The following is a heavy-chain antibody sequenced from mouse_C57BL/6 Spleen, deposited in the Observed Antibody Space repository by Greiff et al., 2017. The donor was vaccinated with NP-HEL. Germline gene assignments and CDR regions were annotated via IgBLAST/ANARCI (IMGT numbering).Heavy chain of an antibody. Sequence: QVQLQQSGPELVKPGASVKISCKASGYAFSSSWMNWVKQRPGKGHEWIGRIYPGDGDTNYNGKFKGKATLTADKSSSTAYMQLSSLTSEDSAVYFCARGDYGSSPRWYFDVWGTGTTVTVSS. V-gene: IGHV1-82*01. CDR1: GYAFSSSW. CDR2: IYPGDGDT. J-gene: IGHJ1*03. CDR3: ARGDYGSSPRWYFDV. D-gene: IGHD1-1*01.